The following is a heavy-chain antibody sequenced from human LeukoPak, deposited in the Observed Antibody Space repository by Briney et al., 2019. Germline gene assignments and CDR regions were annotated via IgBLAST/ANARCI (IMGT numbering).Heavy chain of an antibody. V-gene: IGHV4-34*01. Sequence: SETLSLTCAVYGGSFSGYYWSWIRQPPGKGLEWIGEINHSGSTNYNPSLKSRVTISVDTSKNQFSLKLSSVTAADTAVYYCARQPRSKNWFDPWGQGTLVTVSS. J-gene: IGHJ5*02. CDR2: INHSGST. CDR1: GGSFSGYY. D-gene: IGHD1-26*01. CDR3: ARQPRSKNWFDP.